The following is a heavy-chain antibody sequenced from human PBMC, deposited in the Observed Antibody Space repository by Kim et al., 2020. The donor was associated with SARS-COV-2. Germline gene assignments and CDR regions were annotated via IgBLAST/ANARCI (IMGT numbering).Heavy chain of an antibody. D-gene: IGHD1-26*01. V-gene: IGHV3-53*01. CDR3: ARDLWNGPTI. CDR1: GFTVSGYY. J-gene: IGHJ4*02. CDR2: IYSGGTT. Sequence: GGSLRLSCAASGFTVSGYYMSWVRQAAGTGLEWVSVIYSGGTTYYADFLKGRFTISRDDSTNTVYLQMNSLRGDDTAVYYCARDLWNGPTIWGQGTLVTVSS.